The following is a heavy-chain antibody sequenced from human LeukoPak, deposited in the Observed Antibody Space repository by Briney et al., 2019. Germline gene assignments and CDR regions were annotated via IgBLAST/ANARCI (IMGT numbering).Heavy chain of an antibody. J-gene: IGHJ4*02. CDR1: GFTFSSYS. CDR2: ISSSSSYI. Sequence: GGSLRLSCAASGFTFSSYSMNWVRQAPGKGLEWVSSISSSSSYIYYADSVKGRFTISRDNAKNSLYLQMNSLRAEDTAVYYCARDGAVTNGRYFDYWGQGTLVTVSS. D-gene: IGHD4-17*01. CDR3: ARDGAVTNGRYFDY. V-gene: IGHV3-21*01.